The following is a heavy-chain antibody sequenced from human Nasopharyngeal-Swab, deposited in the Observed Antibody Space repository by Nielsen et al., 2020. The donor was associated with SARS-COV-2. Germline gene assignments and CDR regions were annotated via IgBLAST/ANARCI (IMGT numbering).Heavy chain of an antibody. V-gene: IGHV3-48*03. CDR3: ARASRGWY. CDR2: ISSSGTTI. J-gene: IGHJ4*02. CDR1: GFTFNNYE. Sequence: GGSLRLSCVASGFTFNNYEMNWVRQAPGKGLEWVSFISSSGTTIQYADSVKDRFTISRDDAKNSLFLQMNSLRVEDAAVYYCARASRGWYWGQGTLVTVSS. D-gene: IGHD6-19*01.